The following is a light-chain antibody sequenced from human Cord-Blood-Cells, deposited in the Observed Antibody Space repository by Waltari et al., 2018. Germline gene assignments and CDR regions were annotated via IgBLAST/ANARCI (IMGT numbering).Light chain of an antibody. CDR2: DAS. J-gene: IGKJ5*01. CDR1: QSVSSY. CDR3: QQRSNWPPIT. Sequence: EIVLPQSPATLSLSPGARATLSCRASQSVSSYLAWYQPKPGQAPRLLIYDASNRATGIPARFSGSGSGTDFTLTISSLEPEDFAVYYCQQRSNWPPITFGQGTRLEIK. V-gene: IGKV3-11*01.